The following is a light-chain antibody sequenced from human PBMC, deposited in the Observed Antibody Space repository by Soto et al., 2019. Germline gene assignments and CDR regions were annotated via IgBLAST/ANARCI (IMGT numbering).Light chain of an antibody. CDR2: KAS. CDR1: QNINNW. V-gene: IGKV1-5*03. CDR3: QQYFTYSFS. J-gene: IGKJ2*01. Sequence: DIQMTQSPSTLSASVGDRVTFTCRASQNINNWLAWYQQKPGKAPKVLIYKASILESGVPSRFGGSGSGTEFTLTIISLHPDDFATYYCQQYFTYSFSFGQGTKLEVK.